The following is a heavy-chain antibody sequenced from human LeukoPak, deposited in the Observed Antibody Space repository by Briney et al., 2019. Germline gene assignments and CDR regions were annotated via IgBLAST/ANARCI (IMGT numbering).Heavy chain of an antibody. J-gene: IGHJ4*02. Sequence: GGSLRLSCAASGFTFDDYGMSWVRQAPGKGLEWVSGINWNGGSTGYADSVKGRFTISRDNSKNTLYLQMNSLRPEDTAVYFCARGKLMGYSSAWDETRIDYWGQGTLVTVSS. CDR2: INWNGGST. CDR3: ARGKLMGYSSAWDETRIDY. D-gene: IGHD6-19*01. CDR1: GFTFDDYG. V-gene: IGHV3-20*04.